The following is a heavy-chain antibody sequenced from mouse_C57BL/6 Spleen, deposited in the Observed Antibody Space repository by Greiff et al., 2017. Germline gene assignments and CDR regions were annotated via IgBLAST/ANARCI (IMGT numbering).Heavy chain of an antibody. Sequence: VQLQESGAELVRPGASVTLSCKASGYTFTDYEMHWVQQTPVHGLEWIGAIDPETGGTAYNQKFKGKTILTADKSSSTAYMAIRSLTSEDSAVYYWTNGDESDYWGQGTTLTVSS. D-gene: IGHD3-3*01. CDR2: IDPETGGT. V-gene: IGHV1-15*01. CDR3: TNGDESDY. CDR1: GYTFTDYE. J-gene: IGHJ2*01.